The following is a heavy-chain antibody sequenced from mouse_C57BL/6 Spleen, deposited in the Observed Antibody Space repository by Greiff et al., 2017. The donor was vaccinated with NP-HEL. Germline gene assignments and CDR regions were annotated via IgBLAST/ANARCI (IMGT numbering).Heavy chain of an antibody. J-gene: IGHJ1*03. CDR1: GFSLTSYA. V-gene: IGHV2-9-1*01. CDR3: ARNYYGSSYVWYFDV. D-gene: IGHD1-1*01. CDR2: IWTGGGT. Sequence: QVQLKESGPGLVAPSQSLSITCTVSGFSLTSYAISWVRQPPGKGLEWLGVIWTGGGTNYNSALKSSLSISKDNSKSQVFLKMNSLQTDDTARYYCARNYYGSSYVWYFDVWGTGTTVTVSS.